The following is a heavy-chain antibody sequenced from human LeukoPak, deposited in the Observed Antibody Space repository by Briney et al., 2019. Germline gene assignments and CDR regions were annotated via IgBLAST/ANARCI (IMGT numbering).Heavy chain of an antibody. CDR2: IWYDGSNK. Sequence: GRSLRLSCVASGFTFSIYGMHWVRQAPGKGLEWVAIIWYDGSNKYYADSVKGRFTISRDTSKNTLYLQMDSLRAEDTAVYDCASGDTTGYSGDAFNIWGQGTMVTVSS. CDR3: ASGDTTGYSGDAFNI. CDR1: GFTFSIYG. D-gene: IGHD3-22*01. V-gene: IGHV3-33*03. J-gene: IGHJ3*02.